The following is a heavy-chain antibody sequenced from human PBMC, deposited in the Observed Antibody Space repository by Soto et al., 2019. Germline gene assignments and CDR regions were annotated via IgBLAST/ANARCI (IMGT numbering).Heavy chain of an antibody. J-gene: IGHJ4*02. CDR1: GGTFSSYA. CDR2: IIPMFGTA. D-gene: IGHD3-22*01. V-gene: IGHV1-69*12. CDR3: ARSRANYYDSRGYYYSTFDY. Sequence: QVQLVQSGAEVKKPGSSVKVSCKTSGGTFSSYAFSWVRQAPGQGLEWMGGIIPMFGTANYAQKFQGRVTITADESTSTAYMELSSLRSEDTAVYYCARSRANYYDSRGYYYSTFDYWGQGTLVTVSS.